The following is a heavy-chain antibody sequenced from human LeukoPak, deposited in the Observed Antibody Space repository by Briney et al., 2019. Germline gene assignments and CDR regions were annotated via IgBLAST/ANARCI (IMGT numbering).Heavy chain of an antibody. CDR1: GFSVSDNY. Sequence: GGSMRLSCAASGFSVSDNYMSWVRQAPGKGLEWVSLLYSGGSTHYADSVKGRFTISRDKSNNMLSLQMNSLRAEDTAVYYCARGKSGSHSRPFDYWGQGTLVTVSS. CDR3: ARGKSGSHSRPFDY. D-gene: IGHD1-26*01. J-gene: IGHJ4*02. CDR2: LYSGGST. V-gene: IGHV3-66*01.